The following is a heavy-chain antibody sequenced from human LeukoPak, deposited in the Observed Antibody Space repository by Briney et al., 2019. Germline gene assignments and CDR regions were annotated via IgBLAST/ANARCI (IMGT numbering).Heavy chain of an antibody. Sequence: GGSLRLSCAASGFTFSSYGMHWVRQAPGKGLEWVAVISYDGSNKYYADSVKGRFTISRDNSKNTLYLQMNSLRAEDTAVYYCARDPSRGQWLVSYYFDYWGQGTLVTVSS. J-gene: IGHJ4*02. D-gene: IGHD6-19*01. CDR1: GFTFSSYG. CDR3: ARDPSRGQWLVSYYFDY. CDR2: ISYDGSNK. V-gene: IGHV3-30*03.